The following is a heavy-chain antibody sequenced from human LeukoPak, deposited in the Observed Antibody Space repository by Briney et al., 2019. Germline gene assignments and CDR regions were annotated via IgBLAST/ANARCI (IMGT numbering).Heavy chain of an antibody. CDR3: ANIDFVSSGFYFDY. CDR2: IYSGDST. CDR1: GFIVSDNY. Sequence: PGGSLRLSCAASGFIVSDNYMNWVRQAPGKGLEWVSVIYSGDSTYYADSVKGRFTISRDNSKNTLCLQMNSLRVEDTALYYCANIDFVSSGFYFDYWGQGTLVTVSS. J-gene: IGHJ4*02. V-gene: IGHV3-53*01. D-gene: IGHD6-19*01.